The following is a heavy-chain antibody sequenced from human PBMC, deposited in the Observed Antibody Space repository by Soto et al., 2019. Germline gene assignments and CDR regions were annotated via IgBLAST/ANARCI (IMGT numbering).Heavy chain of an antibody. D-gene: IGHD4-4*01. CDR2: ISSSSSYI. CDR1: GFTFSSYS. Sequence: GSLRLSCAASGFTFSSYSMNWVRQAPGKGLEWVSSISSSSSYIYYADSVKGRFTISRDNAKTSLYLQMDSLRPEDTAIYYCAREGVTNYTDYYFDLWGHGALVTVSS. CDR3: AREGVTNYTDYYFDL. J-gene: IGHJ4*01. V-gene: IGHV3-21*01.